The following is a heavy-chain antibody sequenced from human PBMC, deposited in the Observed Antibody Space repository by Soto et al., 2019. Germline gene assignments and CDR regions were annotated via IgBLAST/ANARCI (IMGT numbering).Heavy chain of an antibody. J-gene: IGHJ3*02. V-gene: IGHV1-69*06. D-gene: IGHD3-22*01. Sequence: QVQLVQSGAEVKKPGSSVKVSCKASGGTFSSYAISWVRQAPGQGLEWMGGIIPIFGTANYAQKFQGRVTITADKSTRTAYMELSSLRSDDTAVYYCARARPYYYDSSGHYFDIWGQGTMVTVSS. CDR2: IIPIFGTA. CDR3: ARARPYYYDSSGHYFDI. CDR1: GGTFSSYA.